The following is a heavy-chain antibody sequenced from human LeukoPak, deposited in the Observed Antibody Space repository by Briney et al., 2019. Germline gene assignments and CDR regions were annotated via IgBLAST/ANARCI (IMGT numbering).Heavy chain of an antibody. J-gene: IGHJ4*02. V-gene: IGHV4-39*07. CDR1: GGSISSSSYY. Sequence: KSSETLSLTCTVSGGSISSSSYYWGWIRQPPGKGLEWIGSIYYSGSTYYNPSLKSRVTISVDTSKNQFSLKLSSVTAADTAVYYCARVNIAFDYWGQGTLVTVSS. CDR2: IYYSGST. D-gene: IGHD6-13*01. CDR3: ARVNIAFDY.